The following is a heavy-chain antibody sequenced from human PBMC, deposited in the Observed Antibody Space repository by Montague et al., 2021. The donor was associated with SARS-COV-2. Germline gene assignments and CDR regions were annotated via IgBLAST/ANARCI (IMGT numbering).Heavy chain of an antibody. D-gene: IGHD6-13*01. CDR3: ARKEMKYSSIWSTGGNWFDP. Sequence: SETLSFTCTVSGGSISSSSYYWGWIRQPPGKGLEWIGSIYYSGSTYYNPSLKSRVTISVDTSKNQFSLKLSSVTAADTAVYYCARKEMKYSSIWSTGGNWFDPGGQGTLGTVSS. CDR2: IYYSGST. J-gene: IGHJ5*02. CDR1: GGSISSSSYY. V-gene: IGHV4-39*01.